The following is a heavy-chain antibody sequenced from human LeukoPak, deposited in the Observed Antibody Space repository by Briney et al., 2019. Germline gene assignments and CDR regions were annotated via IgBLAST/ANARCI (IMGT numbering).Heavy chain of an antibody. Sequence: GGFLRLSCAASGFSFSNHGMHWVRQAPGKRLEWVAVIWDDGNNKRYANSVNGRFTISRDNSENTLYLQMNGLTAEDTAMYYCARDSYQDYYGRFDPWGQGTLVIVSS. D-gene: IGHD3-10*01. V-gene: IGHV3-33*01. CDR2: IWDDGNNK. CDR3: ARDSYQDYYGRFDP. J-gene: IGHJ5*02. CDR1: GFSFSNHG.